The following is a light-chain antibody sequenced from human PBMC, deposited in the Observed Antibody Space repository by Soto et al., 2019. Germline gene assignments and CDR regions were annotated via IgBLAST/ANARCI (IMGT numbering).Light chain of an antibody. CDR1: QSVSSSY. CDR3: QQYGSSPYT. J-gene: IGKJ2*01. Sequence: EIVLTQSPGTLSLSPGERVTLSCRASQSVSSSYLAWYQQKPGRAPRLLIYGASGRATGIPDRFSGSGSGTDFTLTISRLEPEDFAVYYCQQYGSSPYTFGQGTKLEIK. CDR2: GAS. V-gene: IGKV3-20*01.